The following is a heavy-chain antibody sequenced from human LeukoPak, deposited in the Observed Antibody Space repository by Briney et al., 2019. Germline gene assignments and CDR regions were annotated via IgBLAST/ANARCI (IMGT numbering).Heavy chain of an antibody. V-gene: IGHV3-7*01. Sequence: GGSLRLSCAASGFTFSSYWMSWVRQAPGKGLEWVANIRQDGGDTYSVDSAKGRFTISRDNARSSLYLQMNSLRAEDTAVYYCARDRLIVGATMYFDLWGRGTLVTVSS. CDR2: IRQDGGDT. CDR1: GFTFSSYW. D-gene: IGHD1-26*01. CDR3: ARDRLIVGATMYFDL. J-gene: IGHJ2*01.